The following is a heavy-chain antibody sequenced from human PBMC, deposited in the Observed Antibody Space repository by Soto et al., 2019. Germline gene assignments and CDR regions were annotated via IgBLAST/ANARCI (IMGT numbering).Heavy chain of an antibody. CDR3: ARDAYYGSGSYQGLNV. D-gene: IGHD3-10*01. V-gene: IGHV4-31*03. CDR2: IYYSGST. CDR1: GGSISSGGYY. J-gene: IGHJ6*04. Sequence: QVQLQESGPGLVKPSQTLSLTCTVSGGSISSGGYYWSWIRQHPGKGLGWIGYIYYSGSTYYNPSLKSRVTISVDTSKNQFSLKLSSVTAADTAVYYCARDAYYGSGSYQGLNVWGKGTTVTVSS.